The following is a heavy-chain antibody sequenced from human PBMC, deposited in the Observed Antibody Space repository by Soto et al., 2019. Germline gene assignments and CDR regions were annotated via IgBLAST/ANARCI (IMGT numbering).Heavy chain of an antibody. CDR1: GYTFTSYG. Sequence: GASVKVSCKASGYTFTSYGISWVRQAPGQGLEWMGWISAYNGNTNYAQKLQGRVTMTTDTSTSTAYMELRSLRSDDTAVYYCAGSPTYDFWSGRENWFDPWGQGTLVTVSS. D-gene: IGHD3-3*01. CDR2: ISAYNGNT. J-gene: IGHJ5*02. CDR3: AGSPTYDFWSGRENWFDP. V-gene: IGHV1-18*01.